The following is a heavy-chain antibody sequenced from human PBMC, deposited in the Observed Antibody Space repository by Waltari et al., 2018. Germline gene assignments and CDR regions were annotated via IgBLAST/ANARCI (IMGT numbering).Heavy chain of an antibody. CDR3: ARGRGAVAGTGNNWFDP. CDR1: GGSFNDYY. V-gene: IGHV4-34*01. J-gene: IGHJ5*02. D-gene: IGHD6-19*01. CDR2: INHSGST. Sequence: QVQLQQWGAGLLKPSETLSLTCAVFGGSFNDYYWAWIRQPPGKGLEWIGEINHSGSTNYNPSLKSRVTVSGDTSKNQFSLKLRSVTAADTAVYYCARGRGAVAGTGNNWFDPWGQGTLVTVSS.